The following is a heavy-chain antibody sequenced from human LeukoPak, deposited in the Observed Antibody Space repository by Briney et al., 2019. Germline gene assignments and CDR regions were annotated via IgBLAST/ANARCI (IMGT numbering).Heavy chain of an antibody. D-gene: IGHD6-13*01. Sequence: ASVRVSCKASGYTFTSYYMHWVRQAPGQGLEWMGIINPSGGSTSYAQKFQGRVTMTRDMSTSTVYMELSSLRSEDTAVYYCARAAAGTEILYNWFDPWGRGTLVTVSS. CDR3: ARAAAGTEILYNWFDP. CDR1: GYTFTSYY. CDR2: INPSGGST. V-gene: IGHV1-46*01. J-gene: IGHJ5*02.